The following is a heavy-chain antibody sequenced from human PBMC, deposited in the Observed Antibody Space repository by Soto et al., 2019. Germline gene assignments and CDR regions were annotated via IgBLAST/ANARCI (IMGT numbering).Heavy chain of an antibody. J-gene: IGHJ6*02. D-gene: IGHD6-13*01. CDR3: ARVNGWETARQIETGYSSSWSRLRYYYYGMDV. CDR1: GGSISSYY. V-gene: IGHV4-59*01. Sequence: PSETLSLTCTVSGGSISSYYWSWIRQPPGKGLEWIGYIYYSGSTNYNPSLKSRVTISVDTSKNQFSLKLSSVTAADTAVYYCARVNGWETARQIETGYSSSWSRLRYYYYGMDVWGQGTTVTVSS. CDR2: IYYSGST.